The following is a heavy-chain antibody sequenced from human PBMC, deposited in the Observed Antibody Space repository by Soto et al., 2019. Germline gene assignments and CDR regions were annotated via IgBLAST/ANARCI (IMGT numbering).Heavy chain of an antibody. J-gene: IGHJ3*02. V-gene: IGHV3-23*01. CDR1: GFAFSAYA. D-gene: IGHD3-3*01. CDR3: AKDLGDNFWSGSAFHI. Sequence: GGSLRLSCAASGFAFSAYAMTWVRQGPGKGLEWVSGVSGSGDNTYHADSVKGRFTISRDNSKNRLYLQMNSLRVEDTAVYYCAKDLGDNFWSGSAFHIWGQGTMVTVSS. CDR2: VSGSGDNT.